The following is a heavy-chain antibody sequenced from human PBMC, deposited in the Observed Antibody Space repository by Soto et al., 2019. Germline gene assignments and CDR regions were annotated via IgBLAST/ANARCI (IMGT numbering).Heavy chain of an antibody. CDR1: GGSISSGDYY. D-gene: IGHD2-15*01. V-gene: IGHV4-30-4*01. J-gene: IGHJ5*02. Sequence: LSLTCTVSGGSISSGDYYWSWIRQPPGKGLEWIGYIYYSGSTYYNPSLKSRVTISVDTSKNQFSLKLSSVTAADTAVYYCARVGRGRYCSGGSCPPMWFDPWGQGTLVTVSS. CDR2: IYYSGST. CDR3: ARVGRGRYCSGGSCPPMWFDP.